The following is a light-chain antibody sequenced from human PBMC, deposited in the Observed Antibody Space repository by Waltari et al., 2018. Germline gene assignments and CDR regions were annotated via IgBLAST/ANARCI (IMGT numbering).Light chain of an antibody. CDR1: QSISSY. J-gene: IGKJ3*01. V-gene: IGKV1-39*01. CDR2: AAS. Sequence: DIQMTQSPSSLSASVGDRVTITCRASQSISSYLNWYQQKPGKAPKLLIYAASRLQSGVPSRFSGSGSGTHVTLTISSLQPEDFATYYCQQSYSTPPFTFGPGTKVDIK. CDR3: QQSYSTPPFT.